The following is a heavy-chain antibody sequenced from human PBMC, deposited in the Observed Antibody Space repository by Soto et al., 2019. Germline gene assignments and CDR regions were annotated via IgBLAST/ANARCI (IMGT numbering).Heavy chain of an antibody. D-gene: IGHD2-2*01. CDR3: ARGGYCSSTSCHRGGMDV. Sequence: SQTLSLTCAISGDSVSSNSAAWNWIRQSPSRGLEWLGRTYYRSKWYNDYAVSVKSRITINPDTSKNQFSLQLNSVTPEDTAVYYCARGGYCSSTSCHRGGMDVWGQGTTVTV. CDR2: TYYRSKWYN. CDR1: GDSVSSNSAA. J-gene: IGHJ6*02. V-gene: IGHV6-1*01.